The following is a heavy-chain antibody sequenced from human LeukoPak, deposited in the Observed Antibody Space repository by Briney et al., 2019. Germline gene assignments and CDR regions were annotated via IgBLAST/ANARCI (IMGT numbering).Heavy chain of an antibody. V-gene: IGHV3-9*01. J-gene: IGHJ6*03. D-gene: IGHD1-26*01. CDR1: GFTFDDYA. Sequence: GGSLRLSCAVSGFTFDDYAMHWVRQVPGKGLEWVAGISWNSDTRGYVDSVKGRFTISRDNARNSLYLQMNSLTAEDTAVYYCARDPYSGAYGDAYYYFMDVWGKGTTVTISS. CDR3: ARDPYSGAYGDAYYYFMDV. CDR2: ISWNSDTR.